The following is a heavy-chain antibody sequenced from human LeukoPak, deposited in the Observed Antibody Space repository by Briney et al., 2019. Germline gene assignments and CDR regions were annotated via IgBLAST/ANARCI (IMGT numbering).Heavy chain of an antibody. CDR3: ARDEDGCSGGSCYSAPQY. D-gene: IGHD2-15*01. Sequence: KSGGSLRLSCAASGFTFSDYYMSWIRQAPGKGLEWVSYISSSGSTIYYADSVKGRFTISRDNAKNSLYPQMNSLRAEDTAVYYCARDEDGCSGGSCYSAPQYWGQGTLVTVSS. CDR1: GFTFSDYY. J-gene: IGHJ4*02. CDR2: ISSSGSTI. V-gene: IGHV3-11*01.